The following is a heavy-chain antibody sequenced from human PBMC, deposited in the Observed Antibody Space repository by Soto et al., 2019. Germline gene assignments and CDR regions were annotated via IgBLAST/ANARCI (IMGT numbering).Heavy chain of an antibody. CDR3: AKYSVGELGYCSAGSCYFDY. V-gene: IGHV3-23*01. CDR1: GFTFSSYA. CDR2: VTRSGGST. Sequence: GGSLRLSCAASGFTFSSYAMSWVRQAPGKGLEWVSAVTRSGGSTSYADSVKGRFTISRDNSKNTLFLQMNSLRAEDTAVYYGAKYSVGELGYCSAGSCYFDYWGQGTLVTVSS. J-gene: IGHJ4*02. D-gene: IGHD2-15*01.